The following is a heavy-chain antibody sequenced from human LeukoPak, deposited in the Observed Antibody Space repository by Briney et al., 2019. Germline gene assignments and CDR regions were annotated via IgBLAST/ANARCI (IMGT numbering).Heavy chain of an antibody. CDR3: ARDLRLRYYDSSGYYVPDAFDI. CDR1: GGSIRSYY. Sequence: PSETLSLTCTVSGGSIRSYYWSWIRQPPGKGLEDIGFIYYSGSTNYNPSLKSRVTISIDTSKNQLSLKLSSVTAADTAVYYCARDLRLRYYDSSGYYVPDAFDIWGQGTMVTVS. J-gene: IGHJ3*02. CDR2: IYYSGST. D-gene: IGHD3-22*01. V-gene: IGHV4-59*01.